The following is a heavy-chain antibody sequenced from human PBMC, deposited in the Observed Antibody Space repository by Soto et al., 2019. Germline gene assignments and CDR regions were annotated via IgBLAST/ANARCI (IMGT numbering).Heavy chain of an antibody. Sequence: AVTVKVCCKVSGYTFTIYVMDWRRHAPGQRLEWMGWINAGNGNTKYSQKFQGRVTITRDTSASTAYMELSSLRSEDTAVYYCARDGRGGDNWFDPWGQGTLVTVSS. D-gene: IGHD3-10*01. CDR3: ARDGRGGDNWFDP. J-gene: IGHJ5*02. CDR1: GYTFTIYV. CDR2: INAGNGNT. V-gene: IGHV1-3*01.